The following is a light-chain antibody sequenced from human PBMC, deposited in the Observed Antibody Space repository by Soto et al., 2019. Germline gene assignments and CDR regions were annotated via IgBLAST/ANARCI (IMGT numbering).Light chain of an antibody. CDR3: QQYATSQRT. CDR1: QSVSSYY. J-gene: IGKJ1*01. CDR2: AAS. Sequence: EIVLTQSPGTLSLSPGERATLSCRASQSVSSYYLAWYQQKPGPAPRLLIYAASNRATGIPDRFSGSGSGTDFALTISRLEPEDFAVYYCQQYATSQRTFGQGTKVEIK. V-gene: IGKV3-20*01.